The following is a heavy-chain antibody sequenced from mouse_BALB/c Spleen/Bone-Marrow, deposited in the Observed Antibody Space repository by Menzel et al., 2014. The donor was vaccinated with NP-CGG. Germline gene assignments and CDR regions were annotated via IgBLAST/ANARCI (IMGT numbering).Heavy chain of an antibody. CDR2: INPSTGYT. CDR3: ARGRYAGCYFDY. V-gene: IGHV1-7*01. Sequence: QVQLQQSGAELAKPGASVKMSCRASGYTFTSYWMHWVKPRPGQGLEWIGYINPSTGYTDYNQKLKDKATLTADKSSSTACMQRSSLASEDAAVCYCARGRYAGCYFDYWGQGTTLTVSS. J-gene: IGHJ2*01. CDR1: GYTFTSYW. D-gene: IGHD2-3*01.